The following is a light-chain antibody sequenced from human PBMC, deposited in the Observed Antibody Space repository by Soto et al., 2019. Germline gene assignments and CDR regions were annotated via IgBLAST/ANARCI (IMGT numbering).Light chain of an antibody. V-gene: IGKV3-20*01. CDR3: QQYGSSPNT. Sequence: EIVLTQSPGTLSLSPGERATLSCRASQSVYSRYLAWYQQKPGQAPRLLIYGSSSRATGIPDRFSGSGSGTDFTLTMSRLEPEDFAVYYCQQYGSSPNTFGQGTKLEIK. CDR2: GSS. CDR1: QSVYSRY. J-gene: IGKJ2*01.